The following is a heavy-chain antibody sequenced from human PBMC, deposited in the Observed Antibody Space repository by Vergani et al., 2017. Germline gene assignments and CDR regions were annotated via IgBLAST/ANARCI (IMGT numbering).Heavy chain of an antibody. CDR3: ASVEEMATIRDV. CDR2: ISSSSSTI. Sequence: EVQLVESGGGLVQPGGSLRLSCAASGFTFSSYSMNWVRQAPGKGLEWVSYISSSSSTIYYADSVKGRFTISRDNAKNSLYLQMNSLRAEDTAVYYCASVEEMATIRDVWGKGTTVTVSS. V-gene: IGHV3-48*04. CDR1: GFTFSSYS. D-gene: IGHD5-24*01. J-gene: IGHJ6*04.